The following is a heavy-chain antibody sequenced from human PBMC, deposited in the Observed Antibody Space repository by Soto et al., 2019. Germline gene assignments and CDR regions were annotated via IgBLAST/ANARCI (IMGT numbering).Heavy chain of an antibody. J-gene: IGHJ4*02. V-gene: IGHV6-1*01. CDR3: AREVGYSSSSICDY. D-gene: IGHD6-13*01. CDR2: TYYKSKWYN. CDR1: GDSVSSNSAA. Sequence: SQTLSLTCAISGDSVSSNSAAWNWIRQSPSRGLEWLGRTYYKSKWYNDYAVSVKSRITISPDTSKDQFSLQLNSVTPEDTAVYYCAREVGYSSSSICDYWGQGTLVTVSS.